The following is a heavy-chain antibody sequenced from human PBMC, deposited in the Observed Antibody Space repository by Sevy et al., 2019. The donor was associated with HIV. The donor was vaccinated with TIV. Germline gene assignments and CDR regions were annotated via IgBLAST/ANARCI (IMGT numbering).Heavy chain of an antibody. D-gene: IGHD3-16*01. Sequence: GGSLRLSCAASGFTFSTYGMHWVRQAPGKGLEWVAVIWFDGSNTYYEDSVKGRFTISRDIAKNTLHLQMNSLRAEDTAVYYGARDLEFYDYGNYGPAFMPDYWGQGTLVTVSS. J-gene: IGHJ4*02. V-gene: IGHV3-33*01. CDR2: IWFDGSNT. CDR1: GFTFSTYG. CDR3: ARDLEFYDYGNYGPAFMPDY.